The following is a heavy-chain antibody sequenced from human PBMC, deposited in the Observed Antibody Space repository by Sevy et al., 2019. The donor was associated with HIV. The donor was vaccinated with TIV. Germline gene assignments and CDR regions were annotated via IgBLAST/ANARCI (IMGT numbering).Heavy chain of an antibody. CDR3: ARAWGDLDY. J-gene: IGHJ4*02. Sequence: ASVKVSCKASGYTFTNYDINWVRQATGQGLEWMGWINPNSGDTGYSQKFQGRVTITRNTSIRTAYMELSSLRSEDTAAYYCARAWGDLDYWGQGTLVTVSS. CDR1: GYTFTNYD. V-gene: IGHV1-8*03. CDR2: INPNSGDT. D-gene: IGHD3-16*01.